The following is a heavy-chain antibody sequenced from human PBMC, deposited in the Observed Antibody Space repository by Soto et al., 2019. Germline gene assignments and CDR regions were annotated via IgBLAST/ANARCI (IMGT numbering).Heavy chain of an antibody. J-gene: IGHJ6*02. V-gene: IGHV4-34*01. CDR1: GGSFSGYY. D-gene: IGHD3-10*01. Sequence: SETLSLTCAVYGGSFSGYYWSWIRQPPGKGLEWIGEINHSGSTNYNPSLKSRVTISVDTSKNQFSLKLSSVTAADTAVYYCARGRGGKGFTMVRGYYYGMDVWGQGTTVTVSS. CDR3: ARGRGGKGFTMVRGYYYGMDV. CDR2: INHSGST.